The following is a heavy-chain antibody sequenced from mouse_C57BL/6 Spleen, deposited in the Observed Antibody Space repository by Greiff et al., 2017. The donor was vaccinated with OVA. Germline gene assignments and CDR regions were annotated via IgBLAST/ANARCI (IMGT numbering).Heavy chain of an antibody. D-gene: IGHD4-1*01. J-gene: IGHJ1*03. CDR2: IDPSDSYT. CDR1: GYTFTSYW. CDR3: ARWGGTGYFDV. Sequence: VQLQQPGAELVMPGASVKLSCKASGYTFTSYWMHWVKQRPGQGLEWIGEIDPSDSYTNYNQKFKGKSTLTVDKSSSTAYMQLSSLTSEDSAVYYCARWGGTGYFDVWGTGTTVTVSS. V-gene: IGHV1-69*01.